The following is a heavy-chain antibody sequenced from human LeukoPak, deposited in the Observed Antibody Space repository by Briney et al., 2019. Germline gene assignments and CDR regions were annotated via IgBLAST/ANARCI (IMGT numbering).Heavy chain of an antibody. V-gene: IGHV3-23*01. Sequence: ETLSLTCIVSGGSISSGTYYWGWIRQPPGKGLEWVSSITSSGSDTYYADSVKGQFTISRDNSKNTLYLQVNSLRAEDTAVYYCGAKLSGSYYDFWGQGTLISVSS. CDR2: ITSSGSDT. CDR3: GAKLSGSYYDF. J-gene: IGHJ4*02. D-gene: IGHD3-10*01. CDR1: GGSISSGTYY.